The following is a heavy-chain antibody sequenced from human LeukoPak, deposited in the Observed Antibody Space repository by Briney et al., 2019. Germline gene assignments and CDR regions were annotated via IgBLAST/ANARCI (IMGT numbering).Heavy chain of an antibody. J-gene: IGHJ3*02. Sequence: PGGSLRLSCAASGFTCSDYSMNWVRQAPGNGLEWISYIGIDSGNTNYADSVKGRFTISGDKAKNSLYLQMNSLRAGDTALYYCAKDIVVVPAAIRPVGAFDIWGQGTMVTVSS. D-gene: IGHD2-2*02. CDR3: AKDIVVVPAAIRPVGAFDI. V-gene: IGHV3-48*01. CDR2: IGIDSGNT. CDR1: GFTCSDYS.